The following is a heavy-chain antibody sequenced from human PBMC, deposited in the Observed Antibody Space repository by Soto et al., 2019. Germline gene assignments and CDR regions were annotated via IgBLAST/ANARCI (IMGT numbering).Heavy chain of an antibody. CDR2: IYYSGST. Sequence: SETLSLTCTVSGGFISSCGYYWSWIRQHPGKGLEWIGYIYYSGSTYYNPSLKSRVTISVDTSKNQFSLKLSSVTAADTAVYYCARERGYCSGGSCTTPTSDAFEIWGQGTMVTGSS. D-gene: IGHD2-15*01. J-gene: IGHJ3*02. V-gene: IGHV4-31*03. CDR1: GGFISSCGYY. CDR3: ARERGYCSGGSCTTPTSDAFEI.